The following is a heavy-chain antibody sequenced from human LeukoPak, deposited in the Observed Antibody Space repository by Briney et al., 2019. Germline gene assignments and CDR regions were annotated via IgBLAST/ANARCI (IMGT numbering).Heavy chain of an antibody. CDR3: AKDQGSTKPYYFDY. CDR1: GFTFSSYG. CDR2: ISYDGSNK. J-gene: IGHJ4*02. Sequence: PGGSLRLSCAASGFTFSSYGMHWVRQAPGKGLEWVAVISYDGSNKYYADSVKGRFTISRDNSKNTLYLQMNSLRAEDTAVYYCAKDQGSTKPYYFDYWGQGTLVTVSS. V-gene: IGHV3-30*18.